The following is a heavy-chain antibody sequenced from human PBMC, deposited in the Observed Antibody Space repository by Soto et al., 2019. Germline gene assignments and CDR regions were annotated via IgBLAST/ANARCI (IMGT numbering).Heavy chain of an antibody. CDR2: ISAYTDNT. CDR1: GYTFTSYG. Sequence: ASVKVSCKASGYTFTSYGISWVRQAPGQGLEWMGWISAYTDNTNYAQNLQGRVTMTTDTSTSTAYMALRSLRSDDTAVYYCARDRGYYDSSGYYRHGAFDIWGQGTMVTVS. CDR3: ARDRGYYDSSGYYRHGAFDI. J-gene: IGHJ3*02. D-gene: IGHD3-22*01. V-gene: IGHV1-18*01.